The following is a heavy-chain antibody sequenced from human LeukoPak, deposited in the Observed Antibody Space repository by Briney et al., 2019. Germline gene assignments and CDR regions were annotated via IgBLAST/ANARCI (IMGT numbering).Heavy chain of an antibody. CDR1: GGSFSGYY. CDR3: ARADMITFGGVIDRYFDY. V-gene: IGHV4-34*01. D-gene: IGHD3-16*02. J-gene: IGHJ4*02. CDR2: INHSGST. Sequence: SETLSLTCAVYGGSFSGYYWSWIRQPPGKGLEWIGEINHSGSTNYNPSLKSRVTISVDTSKNQFSLKLSSVTAGDTAVYYCARADMITFGGVIDRYFDYWGQGTLVTVSS.